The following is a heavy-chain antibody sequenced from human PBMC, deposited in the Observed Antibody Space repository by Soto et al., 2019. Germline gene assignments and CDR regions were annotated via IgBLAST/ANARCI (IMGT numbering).Heavy chain of an antibody. V-gene: IGHV4-39*01. CDR2: IYYTGST. Sequence: SETLSLTCTDPGGSISSSSYYWGWIRQHQGKALECIGSIYYTGSTYYTPPLKSRVTISVDTSKNQFSLKPSSVTAADTAVYYCARFVVPAAGNYYYYYAMDVWGQGTPVT. CDR3: ARFVVPAAGNYYYYYAMDV. CDR1: GGSISSSSYY. D-gene: IGHD2-2*01. J-gene: IGHJ6*02.